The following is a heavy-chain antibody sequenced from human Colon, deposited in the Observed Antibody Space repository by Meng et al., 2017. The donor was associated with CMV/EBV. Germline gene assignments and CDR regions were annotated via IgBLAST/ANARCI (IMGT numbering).Heavy chain of an antibody. CDR2: VHSGDSRT. CDR3: AKWRGYGNGMDV. J-gene: IGHJ6*02. V-gene: IGHV3-23*03. CDR1: GFTFTTYS. D-gene: IGHD2-15*01. Sequence: GGSLRLSCAASGFTFTTYSMAWVRQAPGKGLEWASIVHSGDSRTQYADSVKGRFTISRDDSKSTVHLQMSSLRAEDTATYYCAKWRGYGNGMDVWGQGTTVTVSS.